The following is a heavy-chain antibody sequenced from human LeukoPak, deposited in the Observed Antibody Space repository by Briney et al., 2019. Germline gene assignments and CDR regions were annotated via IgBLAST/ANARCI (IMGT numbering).Heavy chain of an antibody. D-gene: IGHD2-15*01. CDR3: AVVVVVDDPYFDY. Sequence: PSQTLSLTYTVSGGSISSGSYYWSWIRQPAGKGLEWIGRIYTSGSTNYNPSLKSRVTISVDTSKNQFSLKLSSVTAADTAVYYCAVVVVVDDPYFDYWGQGTLVTVSS. CDR1: GGSISSGSYY. V-gene: IGHV4-61*02. J-gene: IGHJ4*02. CDR2: IYTSGST.